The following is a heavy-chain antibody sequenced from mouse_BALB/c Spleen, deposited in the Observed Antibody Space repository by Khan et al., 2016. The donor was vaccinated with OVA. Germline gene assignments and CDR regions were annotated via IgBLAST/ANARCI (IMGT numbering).Heavy chain of an antibody. D-gene: IGHD2-1*01. V-gene: IGHV1S81*02. Sequence: QMPLEESGAELVKPGASVRLSCKASGFSFTSYYLYWVKQRPGHGLEWIGDINPSNGGTHFNEKFKNKVTLTVDKSSSTAYMQLSSLTSEDYAVYYCTRSGYGTFAYWGQGTLGTVSA. J-gene: IGHJ3*01. CDR1: GFSFTSYY. CDR2: INPSNGGT. CDR3: TRSGYGTFAY.